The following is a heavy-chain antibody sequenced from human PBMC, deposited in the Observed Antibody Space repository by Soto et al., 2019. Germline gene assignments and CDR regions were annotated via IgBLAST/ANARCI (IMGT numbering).Heavy chain of an antibody. CDR2: IIPIFGTS. V-gene: IGHV1-69*06. CDR3: VRGKMREMATILRDKWFDP. CDR1: XGTFNNHA. J-gene: IGHJ5*02. Sequence: LVQSGAEVKKPGSSVKVSXXXXXGTFNNHAIXXXXXXXXXXXXWMGGIIPIFGTSNNAQKFQGRVTITADKSTRTAYMELSSLRSEDTAVYYCVRGKMREMATILRDKWFDPWRQGTLVTVSS. D-gene: IGHD5-12*01.